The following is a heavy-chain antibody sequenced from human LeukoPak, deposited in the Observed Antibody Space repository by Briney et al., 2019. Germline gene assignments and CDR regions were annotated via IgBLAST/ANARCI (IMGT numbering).Heavy chain of an antibody. CDR1: GYTFTGYY. CDR2: INPNSGGT. J-gene: IGHJ4*02. CDR3: ARDLAVVITSYYFDY. Sequence: GASVKVSCKASGYTFTGYYMHWVRQAPGQGLGWMGWINPNSGGTNYAQKFQGRVTMTRDTSISTAYMELSGLRSDDTAVYYCARDLAVVITSYYFDYWGQGTLVTVSS. D-gene: IGHD3-22*01. V-gene: IGHV1-2*02.